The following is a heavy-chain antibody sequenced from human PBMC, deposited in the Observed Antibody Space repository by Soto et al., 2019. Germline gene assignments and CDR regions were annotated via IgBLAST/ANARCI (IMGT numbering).Heavy chain of an antibody. D-gene: IGHD4-4*01. CDR3: ARSRGLQQIDY. Sequence: SETLSLTCTVSGGSISSYYWSWIRQPPGKGLEWIGYIYYSGSTNYNPSLKSRVTISVDTSKNRFSLKLSSVTAADTAVYYCARSRGLQQIDYWGQGTLVTVSS. J-gene: IGHJ4*02. V-gene: IGHV4-59*01. CDR1: GGSISSYY. CDR2: IYYSGST.